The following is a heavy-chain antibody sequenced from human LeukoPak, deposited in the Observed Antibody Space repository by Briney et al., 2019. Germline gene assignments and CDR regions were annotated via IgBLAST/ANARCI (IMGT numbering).Heavy chain of an antibody. D-gene: IGHD5-18*01. CDR1: GGSISSSSYY. CDR2: IYYSGST. CDR3: ARSLLDTAMVFPDAFDI. J-gene: IGHJ3*02. Sequence: PSETLSLTCTVSGGSISSSSYYWGWIRQPPGKGLEWIGSIYYSGSTYYNPSLKRRVTISVDTSKNQFSLKLSSVTAADTAVYYCARSLLDTAMVFPDAFDIWGQGTMVTVSS. V-gene: IGHV4-39*01.